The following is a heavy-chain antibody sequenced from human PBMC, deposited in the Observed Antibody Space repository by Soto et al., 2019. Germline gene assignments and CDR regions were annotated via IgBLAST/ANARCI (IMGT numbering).Heavy chain of an antibody. CDR3: ARGGRYSSSWYFQH. CDR1: GGSISSSSYY. CDR2: IYYSGST. D-gene: IGHD6-13*01. Sequence: SETLSLTCTVSGGSISSSSYYWGWIRQPPGKGLEWIGSIYYSGSTYYNPSLKSRVTISVDTSKNQFSLKLSSVTAADTAVYYCARGGRYSSSWYFQHWGQGTLVTVSS. V-gene: IGHV4-39*07. J-gene: IGHJ1*01.